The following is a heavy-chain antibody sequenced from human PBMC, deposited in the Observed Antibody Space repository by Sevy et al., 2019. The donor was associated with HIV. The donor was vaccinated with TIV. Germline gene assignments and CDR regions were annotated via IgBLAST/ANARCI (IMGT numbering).Heavy chain of an antibody. CDR2: SGNKADRYTT. D-gene: IGHD6-13*01. J-gene: IGHJ4*02. CDR3: TTHAGIAAAGRVFDY. V-gene: IGHV3-72*01. CDR1: GFTFSDHY. Sequence: GGSLRLSCAASGFTFSDHYMEWVRQAPGKGLEWVGRSGNKADRYTTEYAASVKGTFTISRDDSKDSLYLQMNRLKTEDTALHYCTTHAGIAAAGRVFDYWGQGTLVTVSS.